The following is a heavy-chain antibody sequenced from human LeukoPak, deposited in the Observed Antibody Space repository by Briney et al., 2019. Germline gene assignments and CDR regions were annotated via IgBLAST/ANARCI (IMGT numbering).Heavy chain of an antibody. Sequence: GGSLKLSCAASGFTFSSYGMHWVRQAPGKGLEWVAVISYDGSNKYYADSVKGRLTISRDNSKNTLYLQMNSLRAEDTAVYYCAKDGYYYDSSGYFDYWGQGTLVTVSS. J-gene: IGHJ4*02. CDR1: GFTFSSYG. CDR2: ISYDGSNK. D-gene: IGHD3-22*01. V-gene: IGHV3-30*18. CDR3: AKDGYYYDSSGYFDY.